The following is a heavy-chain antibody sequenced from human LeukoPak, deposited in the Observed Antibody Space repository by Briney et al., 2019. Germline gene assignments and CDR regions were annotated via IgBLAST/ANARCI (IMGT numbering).Heavy chain of an antibody. J-gene: IGHJ4*02. CDR1: GYTFTSYD. CDR3: ARGDFFWETRYGSGSRLFSYYFDY. Sequence: GASVKVSCKASGYTFTSYDINWVRQATGQGLEWMGWMNPNSGNTGYAQKFQGRVTMTRNTSISTAYMELSSLRSEDTAVYYCARGDFFWETRYGSGSRLFSYYFDYWGQGTLVTVSS. CDR2: MNPNSGNT. D-gene: IGHD3-10*01. V-gene: IGHV1-8*01.